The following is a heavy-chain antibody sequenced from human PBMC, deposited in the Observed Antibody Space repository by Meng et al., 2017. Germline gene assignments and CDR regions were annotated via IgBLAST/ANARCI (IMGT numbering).Heavy chain of an antibody. CDR1: GYTFTIDG. V-gene: IGHV1-18*01. CDR3: ARVGLKLGPSRGSWYFDL. J-gene: IGHJ2*01. Sequence: VPVVHLPTGVKKPGASVNVACRASGYTFTIDGMSWGRQAPGQGLEWMGWIRAYNGNTNYAQKLQGRVTMTTDTSTSTAYMELRSLRSDDTAVYYCARVGLKLGPSRGSWYFDLWGRGTLVTSPQ. CDR2: IRAYNGNT. D-gene: IGHD7-27*01.